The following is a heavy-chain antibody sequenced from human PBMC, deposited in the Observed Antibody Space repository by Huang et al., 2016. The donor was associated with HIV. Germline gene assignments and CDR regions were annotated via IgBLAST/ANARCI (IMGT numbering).Heavy chain of an antibody. J-gene: IGHJ4*02. V-gene: IGHV1-18*04. CDR3: ARRVGSGWYGEIDY. D-gene: IGHD6-19*01. CDR1: GYKFTTHA. CDR2: VSGYNSNT. Sequence: QVQLLQSGAEVKKPGASVKISCKTSGYKFTTHAVSWERQTPGHGLEWMGGVSGYNSNTTYSQRRKGRFTMTTDTSTNTVYMELSSLISDDTAVYYCARRVGSGWYGEIDYWGQGTLVTVSS.